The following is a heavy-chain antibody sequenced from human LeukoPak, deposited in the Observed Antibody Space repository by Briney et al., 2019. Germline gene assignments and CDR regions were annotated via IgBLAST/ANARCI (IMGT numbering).Heavy chain of an antibody. V-gene: IGHV3-30-3*01. CDR2: ISYDGSNK. Sequence: GRSLRLSCAAPGFTFSSYAMHWVRQAPGKGLEWVAVISYDGSNKYYADSVKGRFTISRDNSKNTLYLQMNSLRAEDTAVYYCARDVSGELGYCSGGSCYGPDYWGQGTLVTVSS. J-gene: IGHJ4*02. D-gene: IGHD2-15*01. CDR1: GFTFSSYA. CDR3: ARDVSGELGYCSGGSCYGPDY.